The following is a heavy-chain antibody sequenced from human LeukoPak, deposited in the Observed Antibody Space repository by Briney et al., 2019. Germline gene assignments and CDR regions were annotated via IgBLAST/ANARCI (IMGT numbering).Heavy chain of an antibody. CDR2: FSGIVGIT. J-gene: IGHJ4*02. V-gene: IGHV3-23*01. D-gene: IGHD2-15*01. CDR3: AKDLGHCSGGNCHDYFEN. Sequence: GGSLRLSCAASGFTFSNYAMSWIRQAPGKGLEWVSTFSGIVGITYYADSVKGRFTISRGNSKNTLYLQMNSLRAEDTAVYYCAKDLGHCSGGNCHDYFENWGQGTLVTVSS. CDR1: GFTFSNYA.